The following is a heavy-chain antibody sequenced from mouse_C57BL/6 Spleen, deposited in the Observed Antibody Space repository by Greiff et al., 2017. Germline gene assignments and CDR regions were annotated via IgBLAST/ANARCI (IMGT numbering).Heavy chain of an antibody. V-gene: IGHV1-80*01. CDR2: IYPGDGDT. D-gene: IGHD3-2*02. J-gene: IGHJ4*01. CDR3: ARSTLRPLSDAMDD. CDR1: GYAFSSYW. Sequence: QVQLQQSGAELVKPGASVKISCKASGYAFSSYWMNWVKQRPGKGLEWIGQIYPGDGDTNYNGKFKGKATLTADKSSSTAYMQLSSLTSEDSAVYFCARSTLRPLSDAMDDGGQGTSVTVSS.